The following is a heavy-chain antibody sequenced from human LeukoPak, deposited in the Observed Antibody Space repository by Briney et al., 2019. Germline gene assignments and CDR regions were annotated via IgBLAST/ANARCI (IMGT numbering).Heavy chain of an antibody. D-gene: IGHD3-10*02. CDR1: GFTFSRSW. CDR2: LYPFPGRN. V-gene: IGHV3-7*05. J-gene: IGHJ3*02. Sequence: GGSLRLSCTASGFTFSRSWMNWVRQAQGRGLEWVANLYPFPGRNNYVDSVQGRFPLSLDHAKSSLFLEMSSLRADDPAVYFCARDVQGGTFDIWGQGTTVTVSS. CDR3: ARDVQGGTFDI.